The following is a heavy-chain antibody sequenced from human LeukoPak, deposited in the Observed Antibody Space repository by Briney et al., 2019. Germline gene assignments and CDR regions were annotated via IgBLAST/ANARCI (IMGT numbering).Heavy chain of an antibody. D-gene: IGHD6-13*01. Sequence: ASVKVSCKASGYTFTSYDINWVRQATGQGLEWMGRINPNSGGTNYAQKFQGRVTMTRDTSISTAYMELSRLRSDDTAVYYCARDWGYSSTLTPWGQGTLVTVSS. CDR1: GYTFTSYD. CDR2: INPNSGGT. CDR3: ARDWGYSSTLTP. V-gene: IGHV1-2*06. J-gene: IGHJ5*02.